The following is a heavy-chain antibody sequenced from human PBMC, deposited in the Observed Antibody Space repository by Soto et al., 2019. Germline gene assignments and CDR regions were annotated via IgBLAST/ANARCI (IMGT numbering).Heavy chain of an antibody. D-gene: IGHD2-8*02. CDR3: ARDKITGLFDY. Sequence: SETLSLTCTVSGGSISSGGYYWSWIRPHPGKGMEWIGYIYNSGSTYYNQSLKSRVTKTLDTSKNQFSLKLSFVTAVDTAVYYCARDKITGLFDYWGQGTLVTVSS. V-gene: IGHV4-31*03. J-gene: IGHJ4*02. CDR2: IYNSGST. CDR1: GGSISSGGYY.